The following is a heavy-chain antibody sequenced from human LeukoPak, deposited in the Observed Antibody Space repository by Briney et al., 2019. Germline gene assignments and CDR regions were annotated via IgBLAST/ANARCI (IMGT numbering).Heavy chain of an antibody. J-gene: IGHJ4*02. Sequence: GGSLRLSSAAPRVSLTSYWIHWVRQAPGKGLVWVSRINSDGRSTSYADSVKGRFTISRDNAKNTLYPQMNSLRAEDTAVYYCARPYSSGWWYFDYWGQGTLVTVSS. CDR1: RVSLTSYW. D-gene: IGHD6-19*01. V-gene: IGHV3-74*01. CDR3: ARPYSSGWWYFDY. CDR2: INSDGRST.